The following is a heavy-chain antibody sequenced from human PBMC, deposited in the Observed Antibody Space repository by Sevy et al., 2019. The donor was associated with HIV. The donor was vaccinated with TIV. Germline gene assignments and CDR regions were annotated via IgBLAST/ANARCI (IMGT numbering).Heavy chain of an antibody. V-gene: IGHV3-33*01. J-gene: IGHJ3*02. CDR1: GFTFSSYG. CDR2: IWYDGSNK. CDR3: ARDGEAHAFDI. D-gene: IGHD7-27*01. Sequence: GGSLRLSCAASGFTFSSYGMHWVRQAPGKGLEWVAVIWYDGSNKYYADSVKGRFTISRDNSKNTLYLQMNSLRAEDTPVYYCARDGEAHAFDIWGQGTMVTVSS.